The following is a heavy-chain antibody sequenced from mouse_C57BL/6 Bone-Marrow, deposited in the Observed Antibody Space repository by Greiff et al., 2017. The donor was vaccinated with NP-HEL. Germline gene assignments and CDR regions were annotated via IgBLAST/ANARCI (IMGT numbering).Heavy chain of an antibody. CDR2: ISDGGSYT. CDR1: GFTFSSYA. V-gene: IGHV5-4*01. J-gene: IGHJ3*01. D-gene: IGHD4-1*01. Sequence: EVQLVESGGGLVKPGGSLKLSCAASGFTFSSYAMSWVRQTPEKRLEWVATISDGGSYTYYPDNVKGRFTISRDNAKNNLYLQMSHLKSEDTAMYYCARTGTWAYWGQGTLVTVSA. CDR3: ARTGTWAY.